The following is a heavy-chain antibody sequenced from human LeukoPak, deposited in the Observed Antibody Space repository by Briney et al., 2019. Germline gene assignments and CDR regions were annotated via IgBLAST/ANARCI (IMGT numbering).Heavy chain of an antibody. Sequence: LRASVKVSCKASGYTFTSYDINWVRQATGQGLEWMGWMNPNSGNTGYAQKFQGRVTITRNTSISTAYMELSSLRSEDTAVYYCARAGTVPDFWSGYYLEAFDIWGQGTMVTVSS. CDR1: GYTFTSYD. V-gene: IGHV1-8*03. J-gene: IGHJ3*02. CDR3: ARAGTVPDFWSGYYLEAFDI. CDR2: MNPNSGNT. D-gene: IGHD3-3*01.